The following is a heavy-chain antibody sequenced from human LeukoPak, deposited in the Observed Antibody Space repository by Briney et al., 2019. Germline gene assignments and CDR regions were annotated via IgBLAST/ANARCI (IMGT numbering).Heavy chain of an antibody. D-gene: IGHD3-22*01. CDR3: ARVDYYDSSGGSYYYYGMDV. Sequence: PGGSLRLSCAASGFTFSSYWMSWVRQAPGKGLEWVANIKQDGSEKYYVDSVKGRFTISRDNAKNSLYLQMNSLRAEDTAVYYCARVDYYDSSGGSYYYYGMDVWGQGTTVTVSS. CDR1: GFTFSSYW. J-gene: IGHJ6*02. CDR2: IKQDGSEK. V-gene: IGHV3-7*01.